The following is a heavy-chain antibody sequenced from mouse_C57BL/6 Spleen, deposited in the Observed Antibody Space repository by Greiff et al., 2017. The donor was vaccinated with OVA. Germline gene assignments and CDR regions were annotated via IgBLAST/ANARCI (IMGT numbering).Heavy chain of an antibody. V-gene: IGHV6-3*01. CDR1: GFTFSNYW. D-gene: IGHD1-1*01. CDR3: TGDGSSYWYFDV. Sequence: EVHLVESGGGLVQPGGSMKLSCVASGFTFSNYWMNWVRQSPEKGLEWVAQIRLKSDNYATHYAESVKGRFTISRDDSKSSVYLQMNNLRAEDTGIYYCTGDGSSYWYFDVWGTGTTVTVSS. J-gene: IGHJ1*03. CDR2: IRLKSDNYAT.